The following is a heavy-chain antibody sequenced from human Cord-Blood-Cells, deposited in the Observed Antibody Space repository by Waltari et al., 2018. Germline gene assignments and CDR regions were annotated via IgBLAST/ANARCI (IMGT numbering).Heavy chain of an antibody. J-gene: IGHJ4*02. CDR2: INHSGST. V-gene: IGHV4-34*01. D-gene: IGHD6-6*01. CDR1: GGSFSGYY. CDR3: ARAPMGSSVDY. Sequence: QVQLQQWGAGLLKPSETLSLTCAVYGGSFSGYYWGWIRQPPGKGLEWIGEINHSGSTNYNPSLKSRVTISVDTSKNQFSLKLSSVTAADTAVYYCARAPMGSSVDYWGQGTLVTVSP.